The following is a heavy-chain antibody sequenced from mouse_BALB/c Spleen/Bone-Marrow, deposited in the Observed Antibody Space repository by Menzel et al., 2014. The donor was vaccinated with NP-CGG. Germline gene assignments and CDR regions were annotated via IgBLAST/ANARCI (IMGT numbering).Heavy chain of an antibody. CDR1: GFTFSSYA. CDR2: ISSGGSYT. D-gene: IGHD2-14*01. CDR3: ARQREVRPYYYAMDY. Sequence: EVQLQESGGGLVKPEGSLKLSCAASGFTFSSYAMSWVRQTPEKRLEWVATISSGGSYTYYPDSVKGRFTISRDNAKNTLYLQMSSLRSEDTAMYYCARQREVRPYYYAMDYWGQGTSVTVSS. J-gene: IGHJ4*01. V-gene: IGHV5-9-3*01.